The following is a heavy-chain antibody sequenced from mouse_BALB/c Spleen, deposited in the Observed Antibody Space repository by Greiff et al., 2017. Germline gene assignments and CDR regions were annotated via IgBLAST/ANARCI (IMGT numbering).Heavy chain of an antibody. Sequence: LQESGAELVRPGSSVKISCKASGYAFSSYWMNWVKQRPGQGLEWIGQIYPGDGDTNYNGKFKGKATLTADKSSSTAYMQLSSLTSEDSAVYFCARWGSTVRYFDYWGQGTTLTVSS. CDR3: ARWGSTVRYFDY. J-gene: IGHJ2*01. CDR2: IYPGDGDT. D-gene: IGHD1-1*01. V-gene: IGHV1-80*01. CDR1: GYAFSSYW.